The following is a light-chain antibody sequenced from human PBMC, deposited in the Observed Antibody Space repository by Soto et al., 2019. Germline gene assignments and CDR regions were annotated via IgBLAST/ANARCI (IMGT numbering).Light chain of an antibody. J-gene: IGKJ2*01. Sequence: EIVMTQSPATLSVSPGERATLSCRASQSVYNNLAWYQQKPGQAPRLLIYGASTRAAGIPARFSGSGSGTEFTLTISSLQSEDFAVYFCQLYGSSSYTFGQGTKVDIK. V-gene: IGKV3-15*01. CDR1: QSVYNN. CDR2: GAS. CDR3: QLYGSSSYT.